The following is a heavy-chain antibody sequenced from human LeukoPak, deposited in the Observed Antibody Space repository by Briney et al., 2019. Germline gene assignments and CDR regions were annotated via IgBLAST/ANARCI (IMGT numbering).Heavy chain of an antibody. CDR1: GFTFSSYG. CDR3: AKGGDLIAALDY. J-gene: IGHJ4*02. D-gene: IGHD6-13*01. V-gene: IGHV3-30*02. CDR2: IWYGGSNK. Sequence: GGSLRLSCAASGFTFSSYGMHWVRQAPGKGLEWVAVIWYGGSNKYYADSVKGRFTISRDNSKNTLYLQMNSLRAEDTAVYYCAKGGDLIAALDYWGQGTLVTVSS.